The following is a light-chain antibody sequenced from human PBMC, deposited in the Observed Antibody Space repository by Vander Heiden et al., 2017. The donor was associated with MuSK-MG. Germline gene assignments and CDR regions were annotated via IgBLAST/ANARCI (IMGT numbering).Light chain of an antibody. V-gene: IGKV1-39*01. J-gene: IGKJ1*01. CDR3: QQSDSTQWT. CDR2: AAS. Sequence: ITCRASQSISSYLNWYQQKPGKAPKLLIYAASSLQSGVPSRFSDRGSGTDFTLTISSLQPEDFATYYCQQSDSTQWTFGQRTKVEIK. CDR1: QSISSY.